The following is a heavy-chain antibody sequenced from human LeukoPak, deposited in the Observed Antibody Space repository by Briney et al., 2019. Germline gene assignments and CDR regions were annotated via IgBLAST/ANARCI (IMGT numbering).Heavy chain of an antibody. J-gene: IGHJ4*02. CDR3: AREDGAAAAGY. V-gene: IGHV1-2*02. CDR1: GYTFTGYY. D-gene: IGHD6-13*01. Sequence: ASVKVSCKASGYTFTGYYMHWVRQAPGQGLEWMGWINLNSGGTNYAQKFQGRVTMTRDTSISTAYMELSRLRSDDTAVYYCAREDGAAAAGYWGQGTLVTVSS. CDR2: INLNSGGT.